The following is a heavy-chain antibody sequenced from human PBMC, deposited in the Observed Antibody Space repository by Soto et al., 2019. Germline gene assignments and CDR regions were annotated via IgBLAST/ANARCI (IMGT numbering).Heavy chain of an antibody. CDR1: GFTFSSYG. V-gene: IGHV3-30*18. Sequence: QVQLVESGGGVVQPGRSLRLSCAASGFTFSSYGMHWVRQAPGKGLEWVAVISYDGSNKYYADSVKGRFTISRDNSKNTRYLQMNSLRAEDTAVYYCAKVNGRWIQRWGRDYGMDVWGQGTTVTVSS. J-gene: IGHJ6*02. CDR3: AKVNGRWIQRWGRDYGMDV. CDR2: ISYDGSNK. D-gene: IGHD5-18*01.